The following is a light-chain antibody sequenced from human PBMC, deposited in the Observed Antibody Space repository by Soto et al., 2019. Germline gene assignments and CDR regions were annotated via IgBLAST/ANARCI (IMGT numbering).Light chain of an antibody. CDR2: WSS. V-gene: IGKV4-1*01. J-gene: IGKJ1*01. Sequence: DIVMTQSPDSLAVSLGERATINCKSSQSVAYTSNKKTYVAWYQQKAGQPPKLLLYWSSTRASGVPDRFRGSGSGTDFTLTISSLQAEDVAVYYCQQYYSPLWTFGQGTKVQIK. CDR3: QQYYSPLWT. CDR1: QSVAYTSNKKTY.